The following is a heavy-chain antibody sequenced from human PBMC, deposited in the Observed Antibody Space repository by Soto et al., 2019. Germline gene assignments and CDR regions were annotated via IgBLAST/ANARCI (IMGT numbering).Heavy chain of an antibody. CDR2: IYYIGST. J-gene: IGHJ5*02. Sequence: QLQLQESGPGLVKPSETLSLTCTVSGGSISSSSYYWGWIRQPPGKGLEWIGSIYYIGSTYYNPSLKSRVTISVDTSKNQFSLKLSSVTAADTAVYYCARWTMVRGDNWFDPWGQGTLVTVSS. D-gene: IGHD3-10*01. CDR3: ARWTMVRGDNWFDP. V-gene: IGHV4-39*01. CDR1: GGSISSSSYY.